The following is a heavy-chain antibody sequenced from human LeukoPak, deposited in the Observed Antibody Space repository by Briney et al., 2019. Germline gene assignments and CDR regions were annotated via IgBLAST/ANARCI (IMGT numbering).Heavy chain of an antibody. V-gene: IGHV4-59*08. D-gene: IGHD1-1*01. CDR2: LYYSGST. Sequence: NSSETLSLTCTVSGGSISSYYWSWIRQPPGKGLEWIGYLYYSGSTNYNPSLKSRVTISVDTSKNQFSLKLSSVTAADTAAYYCARQVRLYYYYGMDVWGQGTTVTVSS. CDR1: GGSISSYY. J-gene: IGHJ6*02. CDR3: ARQVRLYYYYGMDV.